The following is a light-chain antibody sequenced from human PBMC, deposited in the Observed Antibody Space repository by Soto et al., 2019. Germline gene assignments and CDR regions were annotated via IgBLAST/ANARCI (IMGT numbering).Light chain of an antibody. V-gene: IGLV2-18*02. CDR2: DVS. Sequence: SVVSQPPSVSGSRGQSDAISCTGTSSDVGSSNGVSWYQQPPGTAPKLMIYDVSNRPSGVPDRFSGSKSGNTASLTISGLQAEDEADYYCSSYTTSSTYVFGTGTRVTVL. CDR1: SSDVGSSNG. CDR3: SSYTTSSTYV. J-gene: IGLJ1*01.